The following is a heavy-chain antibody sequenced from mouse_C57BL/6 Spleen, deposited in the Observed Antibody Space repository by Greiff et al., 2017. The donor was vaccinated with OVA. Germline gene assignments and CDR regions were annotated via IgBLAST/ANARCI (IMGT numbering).Heavy chain of an antibody. J-gene: IGHJ4*01. CDR2: IWSGGST. D-gene: IGHD2-1*01. CDR3: ARIYGNYAMDY. CDR1: GFSLTSYG. Sequence: QVQLQQSGPGLVQPSQSLSITCTVSGFSLTSYGVHWVRPSPGKGLEWLGVIWSGGSTDYNAAFISRLSISKDNSKSQVFFKMNSLQADDTAIYYCARIYGNYAMDYWGQGTSVTVSS. V-gene: IGHV2-2*01.